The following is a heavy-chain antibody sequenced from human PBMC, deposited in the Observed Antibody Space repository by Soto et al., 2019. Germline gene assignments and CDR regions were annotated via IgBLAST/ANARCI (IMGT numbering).Heavy chain of an antibody. D-gene: IGHD6-19*01. Sequence: EVQLVESGGGLVQPGGSLRLSCAASGFTFSSYWMSWVRQAPGKGLEWVANIRQDGSDKYYVDSVKGRFTISRDNSKNSLYLQMNSLRAEDTAIYYCASPQQWLGQRGACDYWGQGTLVTVSS. V-gene: IGHV3-7*05. J-gene: IGHJ4*02. CDR2: IRQDGSDK. CDR1: GFTFSSYW. CDR3: ASPQQWLGQRGACDY.